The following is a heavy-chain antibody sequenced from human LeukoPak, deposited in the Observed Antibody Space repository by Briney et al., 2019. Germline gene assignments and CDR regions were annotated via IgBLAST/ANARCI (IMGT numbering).Heavy chain of an antibody. V-gene: IGHV3-23*01. Sequence: RXSXXASGVTFSNYAMSWVRQAPGKGLEWVSAICGSGGSTYYADSVKGRFTISRDNSKNTLYLQMDSLRAEDTAVYYCAKSPRWGDLDYWGQGTLVTVSS. CDR1: GVTFSNYA. CDR3: AKSPRWGDLDY. CDR2: ICGSGGST. D-gene: IGHD5-24*01. J-gene: IGHJ4*02.